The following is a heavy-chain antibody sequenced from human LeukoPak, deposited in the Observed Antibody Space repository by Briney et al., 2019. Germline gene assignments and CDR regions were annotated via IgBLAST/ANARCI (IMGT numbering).Heavy chain of an antibody. CDR3: GREGPRGGGNWAHDAFDM. CDR2: IYYTGST. CDR1: GGSISSYY. V-gene: IGHV4-59*01. Sequence: SETLTLTCTVSGGSISSYYWSWIRQPPGKGLEWVGYIYYTGSTYYYPSLKSRVTISVDTSKNHTFLQLSSVTAPDTAADYFGREGPRGGGNWAHDAFDMWGQGTMVTVSS. D-gene: IGHD1-1*01. J-gene: IGHJ3*02.